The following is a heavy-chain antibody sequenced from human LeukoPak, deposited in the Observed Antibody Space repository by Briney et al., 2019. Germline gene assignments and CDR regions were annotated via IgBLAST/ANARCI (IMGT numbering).Heavy chain of an antibody. CDR1: GGSIYAYY. D-gene: IGHD4-11*01. J-gene: IGHJ4*02. CDR3: ARGGGPLQSFDY. Sequence: SETLSLTCTVSGGSIYAYYWNWVRQPAGKGLEWIGRIYSSGSTNYNPSLRSRVTMSVDTSKNQFSLNLTSVTAADTAVYYCARGGGPLQSFDYWGQGTLVTVSS. V-gene: IGHV4-4*07. CDR2: IYSSGST.